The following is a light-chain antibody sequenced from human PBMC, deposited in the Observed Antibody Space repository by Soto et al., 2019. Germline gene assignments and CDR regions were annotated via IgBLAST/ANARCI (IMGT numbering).Light chain of an antibody. V-gene: IGLV2-14*01. J-gene: IGLJ3*02. CDR1: RRDVGAYNL. Sequence: QSALTQPASVSGSAGQSITIFCSGTRRDVGAYNLVSWYQQHPGTAPKLIIYEVRNRPSGISSRFSGSRSGNTASLTISGLKPEDEGDYYCSAYTARSTLVFGGGTKLTVL. CDR3: SAYTARSTLV. CDR2: EVR.